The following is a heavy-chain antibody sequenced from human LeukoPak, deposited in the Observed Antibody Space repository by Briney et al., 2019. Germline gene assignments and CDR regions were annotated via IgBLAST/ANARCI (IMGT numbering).Heavy chain of an antibody. V-gene: IGHV4-59*08. J-gene: IGHJ4*02. CDR3: ARHLDYYGSGSYEY. D-gene: IGHD3-10*01. CDR2: ISYSGST. CDR1: GGSISPYH. Sequence: SETLSLTCAVSGGSISPYHWTWIRQPPGKGLEWIGYISYSGSTNYNPSLRSRVTISIDTSKSQFSLKLSSVTAADTAVYYCARHLDYYGSGSYEYWGQGTLVTVSS.